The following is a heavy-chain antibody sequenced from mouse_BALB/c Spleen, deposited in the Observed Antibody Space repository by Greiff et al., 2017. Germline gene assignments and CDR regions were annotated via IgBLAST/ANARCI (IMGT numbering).Heavy chain of an antibody. V-gene: IGHV5-4*02. Sequence: DVHLVESGGGLVKPGGSLKLSCAASGFTFSDYYMYWVRQTPEKRLEWVATISDGGSYTYYPDSVKGRFTISRDNAKNNLYLQMSSLKSEDTAMYYCARDMTTATGDAMDYWGQGTSVTVSS. D-gene: IGHD1-2*01. CDR3: ARDMTTATGDAMDY. J-gene: IGHJ4*01. CDR1: GFTFSDYY. CDR2: ISDGGSYT.